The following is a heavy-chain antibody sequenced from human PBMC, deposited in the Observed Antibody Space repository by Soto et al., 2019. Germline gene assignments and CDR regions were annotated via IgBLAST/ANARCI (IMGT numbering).Heavy chain of an antibody. CDR2: ISGSGGST. D-gene: IGHD2-8*01. Sequence: HPGGSLRLSCAASGFTFSSYAMSWVRQAPGKGLEWVSAISGSGGSTYYADPVQGRFTISRDHSQTTLYLQMNSVRGEDTAVYYCAKKSPFNGVFYWGQGTLVTVSS. V-gene: IGHV3-23*01. CDR3: AKKSPFNGVFY. CDR1: GFTFSSYA. J-gene: IGHJ4*02.